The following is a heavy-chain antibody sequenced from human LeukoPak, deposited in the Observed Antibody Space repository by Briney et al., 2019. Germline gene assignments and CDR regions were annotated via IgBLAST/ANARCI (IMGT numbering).Heavy chain of an antibody. Sequence: GSLRLSCSASGFTFSSYAMSWVRQAPGKGLEWVSAISGSGGSTYYADSVKGRFTISRDNSKNTLYLQMNSLRAEDTAVYYCAKDVAARPRYYFDYWGQGTLVTVSS. D-gene: IGHD6-6*01. J-gene: IGHJ4*02. CDR3: AKDVAARPRYYFDY. V-gene: IGHV3-23*01. CDR1: GFTFSSYA. CDR2: ISGSGGST.